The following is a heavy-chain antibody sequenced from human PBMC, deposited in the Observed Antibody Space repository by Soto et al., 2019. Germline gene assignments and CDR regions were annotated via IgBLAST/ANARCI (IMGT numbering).Heavy chain of an antibody. Sequence: GGSLRLSCAASGFTFSNYGMSWVRQAPGKGLEWVSFISASGSNRYYADSVKGRFTISRDNSENTLYLEMNSLRAEDTAVFYCAKGYSTGWYDFDSWGQGTMVTVSS. V-gene: IGHV3-23*01. CDR3: AKGYSTGWYDFDS. J-gene: IGHJ4*02. CDR1: GFTFSNYG. CDR2: ISASGSNR. D-gene: IGHD2-8*02.